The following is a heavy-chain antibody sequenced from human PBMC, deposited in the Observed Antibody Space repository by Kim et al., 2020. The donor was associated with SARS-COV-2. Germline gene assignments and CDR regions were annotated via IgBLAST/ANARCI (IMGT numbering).Heavy chain of an antibody. CDR3: ARGSGGGRITIFGVVIVGLVWFDP. V-gene: IGHV1-8*01. Sequence: ASVKVSCKASGYTFTSYDINWVRQATGQGLEWMGWMNPNSGNTGYAQKFQGRVTMTRNTSISTAYMELSSLRSEDTAVYYCARGSGGGRITIFGVVIVGLVWFDPWGQGTLVTVSS. J-gene: IGHJ5*02. CDR2: MNPNSGNT. CDR1: GYTFTSYD. D-gene: IGHD3-3*01.